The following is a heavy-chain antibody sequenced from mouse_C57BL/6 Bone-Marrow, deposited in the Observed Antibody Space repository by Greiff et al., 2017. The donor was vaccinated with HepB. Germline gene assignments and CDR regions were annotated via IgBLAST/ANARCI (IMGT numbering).Heavy chain of an antibody. Sequence: VKLQQPGAELVMPGASVKLSCKASGYTFTSYWMHWVKQRPGQGLEWIGEIDPSDSYTNYNQKFKGKSTLTVDKSSSTAYMQLSSLTSEDSAVYYCARDRSYWYFDVWGTGTTVTVSS. CDR2: IDPSDSYT. J-gene: IGHJ1*03. V-gene: IGHV1-69*01. CDR1: GYTFTSYW. CDR3: ARDRSYWYFDV.